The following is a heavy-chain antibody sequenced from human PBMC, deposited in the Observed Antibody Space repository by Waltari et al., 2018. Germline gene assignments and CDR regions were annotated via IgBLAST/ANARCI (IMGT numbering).Heavy chain of an antibody. D-gene: IGHD5-12*01. V-gene: IGHV1-18*01. Sequence: QVQLVQSGAEVKKPGASVKVSCKAAGDTFTGYGISWVRQGPGQGFEWIGCISGDNGNTNYTHKLPGRVTMTTDTSTRTAYMELRSLRSDDSAVYYCAREGKWLRDYWGQGTLVTVSS. CDR3: AREGKWLRDY. J-gene: IGHJ4*02. CDR2: ISGDNGNT. CDR1: GDTFTGYG.